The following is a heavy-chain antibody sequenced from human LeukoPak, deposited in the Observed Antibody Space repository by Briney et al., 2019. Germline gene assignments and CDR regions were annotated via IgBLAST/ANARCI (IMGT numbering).Heavy chain of an antibody. Sequence: GGSLRLSCAVSGFTFSDYYMSWIRQAPGKGLEWLSYISNRGDTIYYADSVRGRFTISRDNAKSSLYLQMNSLRAEDTAVYYCARDRPSGYYYSYGMDVWGQGTTVTVSS. J-gene: IGHJ6*02. CDR2: ISNRGDTI. V-gene: IGHV3-11*01. CDR3: ARDRPSGYYYSYGMDV. CDR1: GFTFSDYY.